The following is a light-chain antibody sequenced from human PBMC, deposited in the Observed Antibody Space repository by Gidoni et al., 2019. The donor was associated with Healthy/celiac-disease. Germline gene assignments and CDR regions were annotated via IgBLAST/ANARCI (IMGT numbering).Light chain of an antibody. V-gene: IGKV1-39*01. CDR3: QQSYSTPIT. Sequence: DIQMTQSPSSLSASVGDRVTITCRASQSISSYLNWYQQKPGKAPKLLIYAAASLQSGVPSRFSGSGSGTDFTLTISSLQPEDCATYYCQQSYSTPITFGQGTRLEIK. CDR2: AAA. CDR1: QSISSY. J-gene: IGKJ5*01.